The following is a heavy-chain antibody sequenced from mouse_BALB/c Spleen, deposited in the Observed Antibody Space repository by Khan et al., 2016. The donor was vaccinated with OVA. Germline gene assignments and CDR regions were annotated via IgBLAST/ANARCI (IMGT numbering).Heavy chain of an antibody. CDR2: ITNDGGKT. Sequence: EVELVESGGGLVQPGGSLKLSCATSGFTFSDYYMFWIRQTPEKRLEWVAYITNDGGKTYYADTVKGRFTISRDNAKNTLDLQMSRLKSEDTAMYYCASYTTNDFAYGGHSTALTVSS. V-gene: IGHV5-12*02. CDR1: GFTFSDYY. J-gene: IGHJ2*01. CDR3: ASYTTNDFAY. D-gene: IGHD1-1*01.